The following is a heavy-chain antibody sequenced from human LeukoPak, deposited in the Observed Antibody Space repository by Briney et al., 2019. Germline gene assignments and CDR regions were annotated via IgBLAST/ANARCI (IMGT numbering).Heavy chain of an antibody. D-gene: IGHD2-15*01. CDR1: GGSFSGYY. V-gene: IGHV4-34*01. J-gene: IGHJ4*02. CDR2: INHSGST. CDR3: ARGARSGGSCYSDY. Sequence: PSETLSRTCAVYGGSFSGYYWSWIRQPPGKGLEWIGEINHSGSTNYNPSLKSRVTISVDTSKNQFSLKLSSVTAADTAVYYCARGARSGGSCYSDYWGQGTLVTVSS.